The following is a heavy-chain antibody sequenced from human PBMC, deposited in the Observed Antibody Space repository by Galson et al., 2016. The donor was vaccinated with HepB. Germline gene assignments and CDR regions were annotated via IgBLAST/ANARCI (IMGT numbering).Heavy chain of an antibody. CDR1: GSTFNNYA. D-gene: IGHD2-2*01. Sequence: SLRLSCAASGSTFNNYAMSWVRQAPGKGLEWVSGINSSGGHTYYADSVKGRFPISRDNSKNTLYLQMSSLRVADTAVYYCAKGYLGYCSSRTCDRDVGSNYWGQGTLVTVSS. CDR2: INSSGGHT. CDR3: AKGYLGYCSSRTCDRDVGSNY. J-gene: IGHJ4*02. V-gene: IGHV3-23*01.